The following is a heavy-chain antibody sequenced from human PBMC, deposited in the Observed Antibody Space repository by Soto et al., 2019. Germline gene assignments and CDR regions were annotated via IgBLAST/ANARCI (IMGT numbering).Heavy chain of an antibody. CDR1: AYTFTIYG. CDR2: ITAYNGNT. D-gene: IGHD1-20*01. J-gene: IGHJ5*02. V-gene: IGHV1-18*01. CDR3: AREGPNHRIS. Sequence: ASLKVSCKASAYTFTIYGFSWVRQAPGQGLEWMGWITAYNGNTKYAQKLQGRVTMTTDTSTSTAYMELRSLRSDDTAVYYCAREGPNHRISWGQETLVTVSS.